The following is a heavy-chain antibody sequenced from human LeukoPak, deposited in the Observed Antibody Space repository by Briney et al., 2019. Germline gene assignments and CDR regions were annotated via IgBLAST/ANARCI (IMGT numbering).Heavy chain of an antibody. V-gene: IGHV1-8*01. J-gene: IGHJ5*02. D-gene: IGHD3-10*01. CDR1: GYTFTSYD. Sequence: GASVKVSCKASGYTFTSYDINWVLQATGQGLEWMGWMNPNSGNTGYAQKFQGRVTMTRNTSISTAYMELSSLRSEDTAVYYCARVSITMVRGVPTNWFDPWGQGTLVTVSS. CDR2: MNPNSGNT. CDR3: ARVSITMVRGVPTNWFDP.